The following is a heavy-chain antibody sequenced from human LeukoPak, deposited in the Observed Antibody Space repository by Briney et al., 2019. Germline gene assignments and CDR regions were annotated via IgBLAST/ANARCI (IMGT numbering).Heavy chain of an antibody. V-gene: IGHV5-51*01. J-gene: IGHJ3*02. CDR3: ARLRDDILEGDAFDI. D-gene: IGHD3-9*01. CDR1: GYSFTTYW. CDR2: IYPGDSDT. Sequence: GESLKISCKGSGYSFTTYWIGWVRQMPGKGLEWMGIIYPGDSDTRYSPSFQGQVTISADKSISTAYLQWSSLKASDTAMYYCARLRDDILEGDAFDIWGQGTMVTVSS.